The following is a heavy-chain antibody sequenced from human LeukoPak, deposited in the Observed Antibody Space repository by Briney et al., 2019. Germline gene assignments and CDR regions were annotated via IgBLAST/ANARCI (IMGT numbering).Heavy chain of an antibody. CDR3: ARGTRVLRFLEWSNWFDP. J-gene: IGHJ5*02. CDR1: GGTFSSYA. Sequence: ASVKVSCKASGGTFSSYAISWVRQAPGQGPEWMGRIIPIFGTANYAQKFQGRVTITADKSTSTAYMELSSLRSEDTAVYYCARGTRVLRFLEWSNWFDPWGQGTLVTVSS. D-gene: IGHD3-3*01. CDR2: IIPIFGTA. V-gene: IGHV1-69*06.